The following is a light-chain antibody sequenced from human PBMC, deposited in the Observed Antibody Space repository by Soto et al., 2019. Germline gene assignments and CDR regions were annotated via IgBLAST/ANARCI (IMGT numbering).Light chain of an antibody. CDR2: EKY. V-gene: IGLV1-51*02. CDR1: SSNIGNNY. CDR3: GTWDSSLSAGGYV. Sequence: QSVLTQPPSVSAAPGQKVTISCSGSSSNIGNNYVSWYQQLPGTAPKLLIYEKYKRPSGIPDRFSGSKSGTSATLGITGLQTGDEADYYCGTWDSSLSAGGYVFGTGTKVTVL. J-gene: IGLJ1*01.